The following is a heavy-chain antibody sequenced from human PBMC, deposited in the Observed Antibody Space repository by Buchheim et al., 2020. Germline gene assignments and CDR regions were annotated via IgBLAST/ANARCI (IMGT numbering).Heavy chain of an antibody. CDR2: IIPILGKT. D-gene: IGHD2-15*01. V-gene: IGHV1-69*08. Sequence: QVQLVQSGAEVKKPGSSVKVSCKASGGTFNSYSINWVRQAPGQGLEWMGRIIPILGKTNYAQKYQDRFTITADRSTSTAYMEMRSLGSGDTAVYYCARELDCGGGTCYYFDYWGQGT. J-gene: IGHJ4*02. CDR1: GGTFNSYS. CDR3: ARELDCGGGTCYYFDY.